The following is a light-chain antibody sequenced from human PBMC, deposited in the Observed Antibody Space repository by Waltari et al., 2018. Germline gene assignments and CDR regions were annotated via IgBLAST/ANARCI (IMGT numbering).Light chain of an antibody. J-gene: IGLJ2*01. Sequence: QSVLTQPPSASGTPGQRVTISCSGSTSNIGGNYVYWYQHLPGTAPRLLSYRNKQRPSGVPDRFSASKSGSSASLAISGLRSEDEADYYCATWDGSLSDVVFGGGTKLTVL. CDR2: RNK. V-gene: IGLV1-47*01. CDR1: TSNIGGNY. CDR3: ATWDGSLSDVV.